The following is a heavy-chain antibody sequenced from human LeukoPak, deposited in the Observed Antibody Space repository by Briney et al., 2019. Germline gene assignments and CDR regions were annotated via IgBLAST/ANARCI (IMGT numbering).Heavy chain of an antibody. CDR2: IKQDGSEK. CDR3: AKCCDSSGYFWYRVDDAFDI. V-gene: IGHV3-7*01. CDR1: GFTFSSYW. J-gene: IGHJ3*02. D-gene: IGHD3-22*01. Sequence: GGSLRLSCAASGFTFSSYWMSWVRQAPGKGLEWVANIKQDGSEKYYVDSVKGRFTISRDNAKNSLYLQMNSLRAEDTAVYYCAKCCDSSGYFWYRVDDAFDIWGQGTMVTVSS.